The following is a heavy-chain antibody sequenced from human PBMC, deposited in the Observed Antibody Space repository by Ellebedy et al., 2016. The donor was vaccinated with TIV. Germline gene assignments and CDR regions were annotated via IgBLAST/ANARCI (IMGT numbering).Heavy chain of an antibody. V-gene: IGHV3-73*01. CDR2: IRSKANSYAT. J-gene: IGHJ3*02. CDR3: TTTDRLDAFDI. D-gene: IGHD1-1*01. Sequence: GESLKISCAASGFTFSGSAMHWVRQASGKGLEWVGRIRSKANSYATAYAASVKGRFTISSDDSKNTAYLQMNSLKTEDTAVYYCTTTDRLDAFDIWGQGTMVTVSS. CDR1: GFTFSGSA.